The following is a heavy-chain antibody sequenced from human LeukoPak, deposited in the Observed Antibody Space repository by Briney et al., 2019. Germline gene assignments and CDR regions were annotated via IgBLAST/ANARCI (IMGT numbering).Heavy chain of an antibody. V-gene: IGHV3-7*01. CDR2: IKQDGSEK. CDR3: ARNMITFGGVIFV. Sequence: PGGSLRLPCAASGFTFSSYWMSWVRQAPGKGLEWVANIKQDGSEKYYVDSVKGRFTISRDNAKNSLYLQMNSLRAEDTAVYYCARNMITFGGVIFVWGQGALVTVSS. J-gene: IGHJ4*02. D-gene: IGHD3-16*02. CDR1: GFTFSSYW.